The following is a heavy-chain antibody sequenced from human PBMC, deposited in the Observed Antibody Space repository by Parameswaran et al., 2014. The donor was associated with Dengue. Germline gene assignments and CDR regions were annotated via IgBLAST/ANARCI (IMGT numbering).Heavy chain of an antibody. D-gene: IGHD6-13*01. Sequence: VRQAPGKGLEWVANIKEDGSEKYYVDSVKGRFTISRDNAKNSLYLQMNSLRAEDTAVYYCAKALQSSSWTRGPVDYWGQGTLVTVSS. CDR3: AKALQSSSWTRGPVDY. CDR2: IKEDGSEK. J-gene: IGHJ4*02. V-gene: IGHV3-7*01.